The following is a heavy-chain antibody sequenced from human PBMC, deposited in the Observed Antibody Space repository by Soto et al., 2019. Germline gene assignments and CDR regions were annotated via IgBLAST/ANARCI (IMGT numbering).Heavy chain of an antibody. CDR1: GFTFSSYS. CDR2: ISSSSSYI. Sequence: GGSLRLSCAASGFTFSSYSMNWVRQAPGKGLEWVSSISSSSSYIYYADSVKGRFTISSDNAKNSLYLQMNSLRAEDTAVYYCARDLRSSSGYFDYWGQGTLVTVSS. J-gene: IGHJ4*02. D-gene: IGHD6-13*01. V-gene: IGHV3-21*01. CDR3: ARDLRSSSGYFDY.